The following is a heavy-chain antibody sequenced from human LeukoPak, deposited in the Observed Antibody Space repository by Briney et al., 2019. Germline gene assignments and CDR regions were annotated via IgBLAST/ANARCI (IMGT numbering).Heavy chain of an antibody. Sequence: SQTLSLTCTVSGGSISSGSYYWSWIRQPAGKGLEWIGRIYTSGSTNYNPSLKSRVTISVDTSKNQFSLKLSSVTAADTAVYYCARAHGYSYGHFAYWGQGTLVTVSS. CDR2: IYTSGST. CDR3: ARAHGYSYGHFAY. V-gene: IGHV4-61*02. J-gene: IGHJ4*02. CDR1: GGSISSGSYY. D-gene: IGHD5-18*01.